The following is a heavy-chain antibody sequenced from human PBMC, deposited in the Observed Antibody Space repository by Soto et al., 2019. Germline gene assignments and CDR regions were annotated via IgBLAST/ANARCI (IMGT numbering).Heavy chain of an antibody. J-gene: IGHJ6*03. CDR1: GYRLSDYC. D-gene: IGHD5-12*01. V-gene: IGHV1-2*02. Sequence: QVQLVQSGAEVKKPGASVTVSCKASGYRLSDYCLHWVRQAPGQGPEWMGWMNPNSGDTKYAQKFKGRVTMTRDTSVRTAFMELNWLKSDDTAVYYCARESGGATATLDYYYFYMDVWGIGTTVTVSS. CDR2: MNPNSGDT. CDR3: ARESGGATATLDYYYFYMDV.